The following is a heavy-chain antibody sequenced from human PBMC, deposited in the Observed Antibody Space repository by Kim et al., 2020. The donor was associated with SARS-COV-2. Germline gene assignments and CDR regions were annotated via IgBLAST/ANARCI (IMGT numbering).Heavy chain of an antibody. J-gene: IGHJ4*02. D-gene: IGHD6-19*01. CDR1: GGSISSSSYY. V-gene: IGHV4-39*01. CDR2: IYYSGST. Sequence: SETLSLTCTVSGGSISSSSYYWGWIRQPPGKGLEWIGSIYYSGSTYYNPSLKSRVTISVDTSKNQFSLKLSSVTAADTAVYYCARHLPSGWYFFSGQFDYWGQGTLVTVSS. CDR3: ARHLPSGWYFFSGQFDY.